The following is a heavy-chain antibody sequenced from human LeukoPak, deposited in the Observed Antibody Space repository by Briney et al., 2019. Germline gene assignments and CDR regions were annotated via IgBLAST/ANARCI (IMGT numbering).Heavy chain of an antibody. CDR2: IYDSGST. J-gene: IGHJ4*02. V-gene: IGHV4-39*02. D-gene: IGHD3-22*01. CDR3: AREGYYDSSGYADY. CDR1: GGSIRSSYYY. Sequence: SETLSLTCTVSGGSIRSSYYYWGWIRQPPGKGLEWIGSIYDSGSTYYHPSLKSRVTISVDTSKNQFSLKLNSVTAADTAVYYCAREGYYDSSGYADYWGQGTLVTVSS.